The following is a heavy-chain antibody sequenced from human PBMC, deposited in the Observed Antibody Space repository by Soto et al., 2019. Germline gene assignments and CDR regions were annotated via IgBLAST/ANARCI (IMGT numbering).Heavy chain of an antibody. J-gene: IGHJ4*02. CDR3: ARVNPYYFDY. CDR2: IYYSGST. V-gene: IGHV4-31*03. CDR1: GGSISSGGYY. Sequence: SETLSLTCTVSGGSISSGGYYWSWIRQHPGKGLEWIGYIYYSGSTYYNPSLKSRVTISVDTSKNQFSLKLSSVTAADTAVYYCARVNPYYFDYWGQGTLVTVSS.